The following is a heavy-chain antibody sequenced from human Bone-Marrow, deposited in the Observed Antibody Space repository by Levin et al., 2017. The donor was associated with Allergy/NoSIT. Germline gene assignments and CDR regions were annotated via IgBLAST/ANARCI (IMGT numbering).Heavy chain of an antibody. V-gene: IGHV3-13*01. CDR2: IGIAGDT. D-gene: IGHD1-26*01. J-gene: IGHJ4*02. CDR3: ARTYGGEYFDS. Sequence: GGSLRLSCVASGFTFRSYDMHWVRQATGKGLEWVSVIGIAGDTYYADSVKGRFTISRETAKNSLYLQMNSLRAADTAVYYCARTYGGEYFDSWGQGTLVTVSS. CDR1: GFTFRSYD.